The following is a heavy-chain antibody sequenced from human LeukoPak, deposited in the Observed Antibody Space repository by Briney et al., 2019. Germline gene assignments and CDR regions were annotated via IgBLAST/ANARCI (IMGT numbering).Heavy chain of an antibody. CDR2: VSGRGSST. CDR1: GFTSSSYA. V-gene: IGHV3-23*01. Sequence: GGSLRLSCAASGFTSSSYAMSWVRQAPGKGLEWVSAVSGRGSSTFYADSVKGRFTISRDNSKNTLYLQMNSLRAEDTAVYYCASSWYSDAFDIWGQGTMVTVSS. D-gene: IGHD6-13*01. J-gene: IGHJ3*02. CDR3: ASSWYSDAFDI.